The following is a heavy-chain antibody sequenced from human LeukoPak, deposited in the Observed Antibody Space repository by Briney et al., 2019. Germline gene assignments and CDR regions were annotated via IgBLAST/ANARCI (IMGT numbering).Heavy chain of an antibody. CDR3: ARLGGSYSYYYYYMDV. Sequence: SETLSLTCTVSGGSISSSSYYWGWIRQPPGKGLEWIGSIYHSGSTYYNPSLESRVTISVDTSKNEFSLKLSFVTAADTAVYYCARLGGSYSYYYYYMDVWGKGTTVTVSS. V-gene: IGHV4-39*01. CDR1: GGSISSSSYY. D-gene: IGHD1-26*01. J-gene: IGHJ6*03. CDR2: IYHSGST.